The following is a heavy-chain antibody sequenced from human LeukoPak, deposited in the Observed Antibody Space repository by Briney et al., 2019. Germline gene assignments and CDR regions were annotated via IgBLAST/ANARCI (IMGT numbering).Heavy chain of an antibody. V-gene: IGHV3-21*01. CDR3: ARDRSASIAVVTAEIDY. J-gene: IGHJ4*02. Sequence: PGGSLRLYCAASGFPFSTYSMNWVRQAPGKGLEWVSSISHSSSYIYYADSVKGRFTISRDNAKDSLYLQMNGLRAEDTAVYYCARDRSASIAVVTAEIDYWGQGTLVSVSS. CDR1: GFPFSTYS. CDR2: ISHSSSYI. D-gene: IGHD6-19*01.